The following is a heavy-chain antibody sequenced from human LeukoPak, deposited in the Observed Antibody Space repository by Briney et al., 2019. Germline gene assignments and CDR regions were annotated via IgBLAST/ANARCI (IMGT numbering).Heavy chain of an antibody. D-gene: IGHD3-3*01. V-gene: IGHV1-18*01. CDR3: ARDLVTYYDFWSSYSTFEY. J-gene: IGHJ4*02. CDR1: GYTFTNYG. CDR2: ISLYNGNT. Sequence: ASVKVSCKASGYTFTNYGITWIRQAPGQGLECMGWISLYNGNTNYAQKLQGRVTMTTDTSTSTAYMELRSLRSDDTAVYYCARDLVTYYDFWSSYSTFEYWGQGTLVTVSS.